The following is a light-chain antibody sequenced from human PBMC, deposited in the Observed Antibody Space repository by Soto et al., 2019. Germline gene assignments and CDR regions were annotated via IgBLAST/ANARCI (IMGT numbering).Light chain of an antibody. V-gene: IGLV2-14*01. J-gene: IGLJ2*01. CDR3: SSYTTSNTVV. CDR2: EVT. CDR1: SSDVGTYDL. Sequence: QSALTQPASVSGSLGQSITISCTGTSSDVGTYDLVSWYQQHPGKAPQLMIFEVTNRPSGVSNRFSGSKSGNTASLTISGLQADDEADYYCSSYTTSNTVVIGGGTKLTVL.